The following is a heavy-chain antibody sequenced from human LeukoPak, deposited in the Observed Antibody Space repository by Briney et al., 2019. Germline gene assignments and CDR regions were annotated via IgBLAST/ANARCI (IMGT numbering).Heavy chain of an antibody. V-gene: IGHV3-48*01. Sequence: PGGSLRLSCAASGFTFSSYSMIWVRQAPGKGLEWVSYISSSSSTIYYADSVKGRFTISRDNAKNSLYLQMNSLRAEDTAVYYCARDVVLHGMDVWGQGTTVTVSS. CDR1: GFTFSSYS. CDR3: ARDVVLHGMDV. D-gene: IGHD3-10*01. J-gene: IGHJ6*02. CDR2: ISSSSSTI.